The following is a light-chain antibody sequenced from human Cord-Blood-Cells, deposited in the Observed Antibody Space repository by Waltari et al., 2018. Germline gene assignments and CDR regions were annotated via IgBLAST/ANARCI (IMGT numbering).Light chain of an antibody. V-gene: IGKV3-15*01. J-gene: IGKJ1*01. Sequence: EIVMPQSPATLSVSPGERATLSCRASQSVSSNLSWDQQKPGQAPRLLIYGASTRATGIPARFSGSGSGTEFALTISSLQSEYFAVYYCQQYNNWPRTFGQGTKVEIK. CDR2: GAS. CDR3: QQYNNWPRT. CDR1: QSVSSN.